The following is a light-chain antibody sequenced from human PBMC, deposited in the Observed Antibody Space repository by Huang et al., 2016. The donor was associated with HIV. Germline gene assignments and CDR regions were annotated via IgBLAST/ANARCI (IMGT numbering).Light chain of an antibody. CDR1: QFVANAY. V-gene: IGKV3-20*01. J-gene: IGKJ1*01. CDR3: QQCGSPTWT. Sequence: EIVLTQSPGTLSLSPGDRATLSCRASQFVANAYVAWYQHKPGQSPRLLIYGASMRASGIPDRFSGSGFVTDFTLTISRLEPDDFAVYFCQQCGSPTWTFGQGTKVEIK. CDR2: GAS.